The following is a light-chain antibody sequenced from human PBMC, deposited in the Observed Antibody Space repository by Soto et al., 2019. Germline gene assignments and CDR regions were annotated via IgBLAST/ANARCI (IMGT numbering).Light chain of an antibody. J-gene: IGLJ1*01. V-gene: IGLV1-40*01. CDR3: QSYGSSVRGSRV. CDR2: GDN. CDR1: SSNIGAGYG. Sequence: QSVLTQPPSVSGAPGQRVTISCTGSSSNIGAGYGVHWYQQLPGTAPKVLIYGDNNRPSGVPDRFSGSKSGTSASLAITGLQAEDEADYDCQSYGSSVRGSRVFGTGTKATVL.